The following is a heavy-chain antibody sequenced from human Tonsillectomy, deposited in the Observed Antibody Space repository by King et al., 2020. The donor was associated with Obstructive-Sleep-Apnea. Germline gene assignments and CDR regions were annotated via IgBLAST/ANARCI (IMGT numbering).Heavy chain of an antibody. CDR3: GRVGAGTYYVLSYFDY. V-gene: IGHV4-4*02. CDR1: GGSISGSTW. J-gene: IGHJ4*02. Sequence: QLQESGPGLVKPSGTLSLTCAVSGGSISGSTWWSWVRQPPGKGLEWIGEIYHSGSTNYNPSLKSRVIISVDKSKNQFSLKLSSVTAADTAVYFCGRVGAGTYYVLSYFDYWGQGTLVTVSS. CDR2: IYHSGST. D-gene: IGHD1-26*01.